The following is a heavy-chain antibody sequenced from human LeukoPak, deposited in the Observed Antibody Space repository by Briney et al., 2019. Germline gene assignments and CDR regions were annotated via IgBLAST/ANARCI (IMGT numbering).Heavy chain of an antibody. CDR1: GGSISSYY. V-gene: IGHV4-38-2*02. CDR3: ARAGYYDSSGYQGDLSY. D-gene: IGHD3-22*01. CDR2: IYHSGST. Sequence: PSETLSLTCTVSGGSISSYYWSWIRQPPGKGLEWIGSIYHSGSTYYNPSLKSRVTISVDTSKNQFSLKLSSVTAADTAVYYCARAGYYDSSGYQGDLSYWGQGTLVTVSS. J-gene: IGHJ4*02.